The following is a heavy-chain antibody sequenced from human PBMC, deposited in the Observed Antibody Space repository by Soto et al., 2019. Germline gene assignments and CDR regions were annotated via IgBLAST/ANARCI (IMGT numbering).Heavy chain of an antibody. Sequence: SETLSLTCAVYGGSFSGYYWSWIRQPPGKGLEWIGEINHSGSTNYNPSLKSRVTISVDTSKNQFSLKLSSVTAADTAVYYCARGLNYYDSSGYPHTIWFDPWGQGTQVTVSS. CDR3: ARGLNYYDSSGYPHTIWFDP. D-gene: IGHD3-22*01. CDR1: GGSFSGYY. J-gene: IGHJ5*02. V-gene: IGHV4-34*01. CDR2: INHSGST.